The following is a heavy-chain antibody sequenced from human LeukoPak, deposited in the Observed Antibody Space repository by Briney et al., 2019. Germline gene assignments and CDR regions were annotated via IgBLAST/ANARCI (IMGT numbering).Heavy chain of an antibody. D-gene: IGHD3-10*01. CDR3: ARGEGSYYYGSGNSNWFDP. V-gene: IGHV3-33*01. CDR2: IWYDGSNK. Sequence: GGSLRLSCAASGFTFSSYGMHWVRQAPGKGLEWVAVIWYDGSNKYYADSVKGRFTISRDNSKNTLYLQMNSLRAEDTAVYYCARGEGSYYYGSGNSNWFDPWGQGTLVTVSS. J-gene: IGHJ5*02. CDR1: GFTFSSYG.